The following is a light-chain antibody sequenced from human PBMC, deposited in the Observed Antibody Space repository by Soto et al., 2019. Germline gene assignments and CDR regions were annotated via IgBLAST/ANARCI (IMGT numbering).Light chain of an antibody. J-gene: IGKJ2*01. Sequence: ETVMTQSPATLSASPGERATLSCRASQSVSINLAWYQQKTGQAPRLLIYGASTRATGIPARFSGSGSGREFSLIISSLQSQDFAVYYCQQYNNWPLYTFGQGTKLEIK. V-gene: IGKV3-15*01. CDR3: QQYNNWPLYT. CDR2: GAS. CDR1: QSVSIN.